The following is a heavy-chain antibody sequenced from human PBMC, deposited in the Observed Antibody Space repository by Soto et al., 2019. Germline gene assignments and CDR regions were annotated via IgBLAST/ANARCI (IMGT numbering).Heavy chain of an antibody. D-gene: IGHD6-13*01. J-gene: IGHJ4*02. CDR2: VYNSGST. V-gene: IGHV4-59*01. Sequence: SETLSLTCTFSCGSIISNYWTWIRQPPGKGLEWIGYVYNSGSTNYNPSLKSRVTISEDTSKSQFSLKVNSMTAADTAVYYCARYRREAVAGYTLDNWGQGILVTVSS. CDR1: CGSIISNY. CDR3: ARYRREAVAGYTLDN.